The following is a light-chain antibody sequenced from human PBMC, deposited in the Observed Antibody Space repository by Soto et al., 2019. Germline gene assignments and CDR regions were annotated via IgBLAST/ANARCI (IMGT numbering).Light chain of an antibody. CDR2: DDN. J-gene: IGLJ2*01. CDR1: SSNIGGNS. Sequence: QSVMTQPPSVSAAPGQKVTISCSGSSSNIGGNSVSWYQQLPGTAPKLLIYDDNKRPSGIPDRFSGSKSGTTASLTMSGLWPEEETHYYCSTWDYRLSAPHVAFGGGTKVTVL. CDR3: STWDYRLSAPHVA. V-gene: IGLV1-51*01.